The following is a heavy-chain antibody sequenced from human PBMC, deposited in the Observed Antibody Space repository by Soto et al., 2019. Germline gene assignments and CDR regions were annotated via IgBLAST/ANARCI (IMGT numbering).Heavy chain of an antibody. D-gene: IGHD6-13*01. CDR1: GFTFSSYD. CDR3: AGAGIARGPGLETGYRDA. CDR2: IGTAGDT. V-gene: IGHV3-13*01. J-gene: IGHJ6*03. Sequence: EVQLVESGGGLVQPGGSLRLSCAASGFTFSSYDMHWVRQATGKGLEWVSAIGTAGDTYYPGSVKGRFTISRENAKNSLYLQMNSLRAGDTAVYYCAGAGIARGPGLETGYRDAWGKGTTVTVSS.